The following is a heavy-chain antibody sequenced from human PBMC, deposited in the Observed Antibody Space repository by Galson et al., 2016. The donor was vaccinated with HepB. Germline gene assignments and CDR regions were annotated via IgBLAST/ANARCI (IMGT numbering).Heavy chain of an antibody. D-gene: IGHD4-17*01. CDR2: INQDGSEK. CDR3: PKNFGDYVGDTFDM. CDR1: GFTFNFYL. J-gene: IGHJ3*02. V-gene: IGHV3-7*01. Sequence: SLRLSCAASGFTFNFYLMSWVRQAPGKGLEWVANINQDGSEKSYMDSVKGRFTISRDNAKNSLYLQMNSLRAEDTDVYYCPKNFGDYVGDTFDMWGQGTMGTVSS.